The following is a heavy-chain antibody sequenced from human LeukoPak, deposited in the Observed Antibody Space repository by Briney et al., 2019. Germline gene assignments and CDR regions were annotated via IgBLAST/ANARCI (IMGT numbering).Heavy chain of an antibody. CDR1: GFTFGDYA. CDR2: IRRKAHGGTT. Sequence: GGSLRLSCTTSGFTFGDYAMSWVRQAPGKGLEWVSFIRRKAHGGTTEYAASVKGRFSSSRDDSKSIAYLQMNSLKTEDTAVYFCTRVTYYYDSSGYFHFDSWGQGSLVTVSS. D-gene: IGHD3-22*01. J-gene: IGHJ4*02. V-gene: IGHV3-49*04. CDR3: TRVTYYYDSSGYFHFDS.